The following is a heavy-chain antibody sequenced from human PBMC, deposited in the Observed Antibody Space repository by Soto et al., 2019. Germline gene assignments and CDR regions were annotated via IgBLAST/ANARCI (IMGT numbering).Heavy chain of an antibody. CDR3: ASSRLGCSGGSCYSGSFDY. Sequence: ASVKVSCKASGYTFTSYGISWVRQAPGQGLEWMGWISAYNGNTNYAQKLQGRVTMTTDTSTSTAYMELRSLRSDDTAVYYCASSRLGCSGGSCYSGSFDYWGQGALVTVPS. CDR2: ISAYNGNT. CDR1: GYTFTSYG. V-gene: IGHV1-18*01. J-gene: IGHJ4*02. D-gene: IGHD2-15*01.